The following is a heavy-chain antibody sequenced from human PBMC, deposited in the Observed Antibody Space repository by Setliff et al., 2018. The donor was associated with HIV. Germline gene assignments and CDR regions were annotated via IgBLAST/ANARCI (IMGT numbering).Heavy chain of an antibody. CDR3: ARDSTFTMIGTGGAFDI. CDR2: ISTYSDET. D-gene: IGHD3-22*01. Sequence: ASVKVSCKASGYNFTDYDINWVRQATGQGLEWMGWISTYSDETSSSQKLQGRVTMTTDTSTSTAYMELRSLRSDDTAVYYCARDSTFTMIGTGGAFDIWGQGTVVTVSS. CDR1: GYNFTDYD. J-gene: IGHJ3*02. V-gene: IGHV1-18*01.